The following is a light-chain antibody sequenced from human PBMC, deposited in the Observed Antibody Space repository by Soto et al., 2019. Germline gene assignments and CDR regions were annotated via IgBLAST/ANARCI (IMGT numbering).Light chain of an antibody. CDR3: QQYNNWPGT. V-gene: IGKV3-15*01. J-gene: IGKJ1*01. Sequence: EIVMTQSPATLSVSPGERATLYCRASQSVNINVAWYQQRPGQVPRLLIQRASTRATGIPARFSGSGSGTEFTLTISSLQSEDFAVYFCQQYNNWPGTFGQGTKVEIK. CDR1: QSVNIN. CDR2: RAS.